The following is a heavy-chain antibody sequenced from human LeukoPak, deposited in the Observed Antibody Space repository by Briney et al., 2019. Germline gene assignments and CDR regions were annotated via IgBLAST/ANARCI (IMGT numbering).Heavy chain of an antibody. J-gene: IGHJ4*02. V-gene: IGHV4-59*01. D-gene: IGHD5-18*01. CDR3: ARREYSYGHFDY. Sequence: PSETLSLTCTVSGGSISSYYWSWIRQPPGKGLEWIGYIYYSGSTNYNPSLKSRVTISVDTSKNQFSLKLNSVTAADTAVYYCARREYSYGHFDYWGQGTLVTASS. CDR1: GGSISSYY. CDR2: IYYSGST.